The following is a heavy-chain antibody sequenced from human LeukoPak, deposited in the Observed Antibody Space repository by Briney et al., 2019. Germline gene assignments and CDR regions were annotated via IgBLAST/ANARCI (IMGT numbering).Heavy chain of an antibody. Sequence: SETLSLTCAVYGGSFSGYYWSWIRQPPGKGLEWIGEINHSGSTNYNPSLKSRVTISVDTSKNQFPLKLSSVTAADTAVYYCAKTYDYVWGSYRSNWFDPWGQGTLVTVSS. D-gene: IGHD3-16*02. CDR3: AKTYDYVWGSYRSNWFDP. CDR2: INHSGST. V-gene: IGHV4-34*01. J-gene: IGHJ5*02. CDR1: GGSFSGYY.